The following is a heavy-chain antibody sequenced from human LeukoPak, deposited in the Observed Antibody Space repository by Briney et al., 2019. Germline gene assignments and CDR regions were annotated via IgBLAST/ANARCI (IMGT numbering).Heavy chain of an antibody. CDR3: ASDPSDYGDLASLFDY. CDR2: IWYDGSNK. Sequence: GRSLRLSCAASGFTFSSYGMHWVRQAPGKGLEWVAVIWYDGSNKYYADSVKGRFTISRDNSKNTLYLQMNSLRAEDTAVYYCASDPSDYGDLASLFDYWGQGTLVTVSS. V-gene: IGHV3-33*01. CDR1: GFTFSSYG. D-gene: IGHD4-17*01. J-gene: IGHJ4*02.